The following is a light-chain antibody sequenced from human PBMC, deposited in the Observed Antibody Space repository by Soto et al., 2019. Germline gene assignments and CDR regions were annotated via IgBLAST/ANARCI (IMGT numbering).Light chain of an antibody. J-gene: IGLJ3*02. Sequence: QSVLTQPASVSGSPGQSITISCTGTSSDVGAYNYVSWYQQHPGKAPKLMIYEVSNRPSGVSNRFSASKSGHTASLTISGLQAEDEADYYCSSYTNRDTLVFGGGTKLTV. CDR3: SSYTNRDTLV. CDR1: SSDVGAYNY. V-gene: IGLV2-14*01. CDR2: EVS.